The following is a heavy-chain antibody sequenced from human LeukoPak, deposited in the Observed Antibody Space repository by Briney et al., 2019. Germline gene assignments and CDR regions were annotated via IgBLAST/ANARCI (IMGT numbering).Heavy chain of an antibody. Sequence: ASVKVSCKASGYTFTDYYVHWVRQAPGQGLEWMGWITPDSGATNYAQKFQGRVTMTRDTSISTAYMELSRLSSDYTAMYYCARDWDYWGQGTLVTVSS. CDR1: GYTFTDYY. V-gene: IGHV1-2*02. J-gene: IGHJ4*02. CDR2: ITPDSGAT. CDR3: ARDWDY.